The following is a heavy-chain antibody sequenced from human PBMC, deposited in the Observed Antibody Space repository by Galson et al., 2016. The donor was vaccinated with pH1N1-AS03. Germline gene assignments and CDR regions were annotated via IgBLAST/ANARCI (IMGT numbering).Heavy chain of an antibody. Sequence: SLRLSCAASGFGFSNSGFHWVRQPPGKGLEWVAFIRFDGSVKFYADSVKGRFTISRDDSKNTVYLQMSSLRPDDTALYYCAKRGVPVAGTGVDYWGHGTLVTVSS. V-gene: IGHV3-30*02. J-gene: IGHJ4*01. CDR1: GFGFSNSG. CDR2: IRFDGSVK. D-gene: IGHD6-19*01. CDR3: AKRGVPVAGTGVDY.